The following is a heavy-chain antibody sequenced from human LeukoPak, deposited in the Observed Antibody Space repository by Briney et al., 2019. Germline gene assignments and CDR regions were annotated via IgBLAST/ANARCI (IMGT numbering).Heavy chain of an antibody. Sequence: GGSLRLSCTASAFTFSGSAFHWVRQAPGKGLEWVAVISFDGNNKHYADSVKGRFTVFRDNSRHTLYLQMNSLRAEDTAVYYCAKFLRGYSSGWYGDYWGQGTLVTVSS. CDR3: AKFLRGYSSGWYGDY. D-gene: IGHD6-19*01. J-gene: IGHJ4*02. CDR2: ISFDGNNK. V-gene: IGHV3-30-3*02. CDR1: AFTFSGSA.